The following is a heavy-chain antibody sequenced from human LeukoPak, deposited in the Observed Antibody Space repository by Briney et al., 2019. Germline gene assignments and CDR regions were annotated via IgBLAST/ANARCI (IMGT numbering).Heavy chain of an antibody. CDR2: INHSGST. Sequence: ASETLSLTCAVYGGSFSGYYWSWIRQPPGKGLEWIGEINHSGSTNYNPSLKSRVTISVDTSKNQFSLKLSSVTAADTAVYYCARGPKYYYGSGSFNWGQGTLVTVSS. CDR1: GGSFSGYY. V-gene: IGHV4-34*01. CDR3: ARGPKYYYGSGSFN. D-gene: IGHD3-10*01. J-gene: IGHJ4*02.